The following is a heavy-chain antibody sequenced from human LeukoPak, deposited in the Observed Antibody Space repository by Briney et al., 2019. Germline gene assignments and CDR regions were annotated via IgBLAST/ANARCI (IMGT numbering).Heavy chain of an antibody. CDR3: ARAIAVAGYVNWFDP. CDR1: GGSISNYY. V-gene: IGHV4-34*01. D-gene: IGHD6-19*01. CDR2: INHSGST. J-gene: IGHJ5*02. Sequence: SETLSLTCTVSGGSISNYYWSWIRQPPGKGLEWIGEINHSGSTNYNPSLKSRVTISVDTSKNQFSLKLSSVTAADTAVYYCARAIAVAGYVNWFDPWGQGTLVTVSS.